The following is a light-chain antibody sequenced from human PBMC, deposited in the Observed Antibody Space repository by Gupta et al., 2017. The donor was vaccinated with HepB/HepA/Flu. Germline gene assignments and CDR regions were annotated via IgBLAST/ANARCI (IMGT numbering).Light chain of an antibody. CDR2: DAS. CDR1: QSVSSY. J-gene: IGKJ3*01. CDR3: QQRSNWLVT. Sequence: RAPATLSLSPGERATLSCRASQSVSSYLAWYQQKPGQAPRLLIYDASNRATGITARFSGSGSGTDFTLTISSLEPEDFAVYYCQQRSNWLVTFGPGTKVEIK. V-gene: IGKV3-11*01.